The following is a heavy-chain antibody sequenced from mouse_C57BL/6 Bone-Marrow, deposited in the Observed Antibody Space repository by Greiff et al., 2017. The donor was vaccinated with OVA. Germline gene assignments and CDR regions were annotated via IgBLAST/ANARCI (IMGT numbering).Heavy chain of an antibody. CDR1: GFTFSDYG. D-gene: IGHD1-1*01. Sequence: EVKLMESGGGLVKPGGSLKLSCAASGFTFSDYGMHWVRQAPEKGLEWVAYISSGSSSIYYADTVKGRFTISRDNAKNTLFLQMTSLRSEDTAMYYCARPITTVVAMGPHWGQGTLVTVSA. CDR3: ARPITTVVAMGPH. J-gene: IGHJ3*01. CDR2: ISSGSSSI. V-gene: IGHV5-17*01.